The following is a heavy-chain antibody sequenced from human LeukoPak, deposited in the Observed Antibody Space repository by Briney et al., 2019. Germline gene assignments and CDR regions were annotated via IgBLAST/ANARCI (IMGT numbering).Heavy chain of an antibody. D-gene: IGHD3-16*01. V-gene: IGHV3-7*05. CDR1: GFTFSSYW. J-gene: IGHJ4*02. CDR3: AKHGPNVFDF. CDR2: IKTDGTEN. Sequence: PGGSLRPSCAASGFTFSSYWMGWVRQAPGKGLEWVANIKTDGTENYYVDSVKGRFTISRDNAKNLLYLQMNSLRGEDTAVYYCAKHGPNVFDFWGQGTLVTVSS.